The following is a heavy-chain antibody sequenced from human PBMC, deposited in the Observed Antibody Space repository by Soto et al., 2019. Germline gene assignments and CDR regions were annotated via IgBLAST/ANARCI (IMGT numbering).Heavy chain of an antibody. CDR3: ARDHYYGSGSYYYYYYGMDV. D-gene: IGHD3-10*01. V-gene: IGHV3-30-3*01. CDR2: ISYDGSNK. Sequence: PGGPLRLSCAASGFTFSSYAMHWVRQAPGKGLEWVAVISYDGSNKYYADSVKGRFTISRDNSKNTLYLQMNSLRAEDTAVYYCARDHYYGSGSYYYYYYGMDVWGQGTTVTVSS. CDR1: GFTFSSYA. J-gene: IGHJ6*02.